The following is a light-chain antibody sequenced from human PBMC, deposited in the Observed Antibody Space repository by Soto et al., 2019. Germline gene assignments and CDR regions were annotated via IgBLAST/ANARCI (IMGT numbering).Light chain of an antibody. J-gene: IGKJ4*01. CDR2: LAS. Sequence: IQLTQSQSSLSASVGDRVTITCRASQVISKYLAWYQQKPGTAPKPLIYLASTLQGGVPSRFSGSGSGTDFSRTISSLQPEDVATYYCQYLNSFPLTFGGGTKVAIK. CDR3: QYLNSFPLT. CDR1: QVISKY. V-gene: IGKV1-9*01.